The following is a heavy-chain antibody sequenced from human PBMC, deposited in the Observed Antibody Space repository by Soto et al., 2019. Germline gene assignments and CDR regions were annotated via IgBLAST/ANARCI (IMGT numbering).Heavy chain of an antibody. Sequence: PSETLSLTCTVSGGSISSSSYYWGWIRQPPGKGLEWIGSIYYTGSTYYTPSLKSRVTISVDTSKNQFSLKLSSVLAADTAVYYCARWRYYFASRGYYFDYWGQGTLVTVSS. CDR3: ARWRYYFASRGYYFDY. CDR2: IYYTGST. CDR1: GGSISSSSYY. V-gene: IGHV4-39*01. J-gene: IGHJ4*02. D-gene: IGHD3-22*01.